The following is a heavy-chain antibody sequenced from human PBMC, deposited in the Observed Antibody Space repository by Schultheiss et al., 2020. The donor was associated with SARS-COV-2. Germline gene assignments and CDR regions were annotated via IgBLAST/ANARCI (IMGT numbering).Heavy chain of an antibody. D-gene: IGHD6-13*01. CDR3: AKDLGPLGIAAAGDDY. J-gene: IGHJ4*02. CDR2: ISSSSSYI. V-gene: IGHV3-21*04. CDR1: GFTFSSYS. Sequence: GESLKISCAASGFTFSSYSMNWVRQAPGKGLEWVSSISSSSSYIYYADSVKGRFTISRDNSKNTLYLQMNSLRAEDTAVYYCAKDLGPLGIAAAGDDYWGQGTLVTVSS.